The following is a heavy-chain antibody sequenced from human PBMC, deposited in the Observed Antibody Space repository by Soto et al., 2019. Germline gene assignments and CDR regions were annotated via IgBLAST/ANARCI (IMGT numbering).Heavy chain of an antibody. D-gene: IGHD3-10*02. CDR3: ARGGITQSMFFLDY. Sequence: QVQLHQWGPGLLKPSETLSLTCSVSGASFSGHFWTWIRQPPGKGLEWIGEIDFSGATHYNASVKSRVSMSVDTTKKQVSLKVTSVTAADTAGYYCARGGITQSMFFLDYWGQGTLVIVSS. CDR1: GASFSGHF. CDR2: IDFSGAT. V-gene: IGHV4-34*01. J-gene: IGHJ4*02.